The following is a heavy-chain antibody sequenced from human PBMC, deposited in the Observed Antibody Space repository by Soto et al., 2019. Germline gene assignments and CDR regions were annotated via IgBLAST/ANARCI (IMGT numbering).Heavy chain of an antibody. CDR3: ARDRPKYLWFGELYYYYGMDV. CDR2: IWYDGSNK. V-gene: IGHV3-33*01. Sequence: GGSLRLSCAASGFTFSSYGMHWVRQAPGKGLEWVAVIWYDGSNKYYADSVKGRFTISRDNSKNTLYLQMNSLRAEDTAVYYCARDRPKYLWFGELYYYYGMDVWGQGTTVTVSS. J-gene: IGHJ6*02. D-gene: IGHD3-10*01. CDR1: GFTFSSYG.